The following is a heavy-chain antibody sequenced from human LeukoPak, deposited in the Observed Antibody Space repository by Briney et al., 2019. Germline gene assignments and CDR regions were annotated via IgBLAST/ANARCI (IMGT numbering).Heavy chain of an antibody. CDR3: ATSITMIVVVVRVDAFDI. D-gene: IGHD3-22*01. V-gene: IGHV4-39*01. Sequence: SETLSLTCTVSGSSISSSSYYWGWIRQPPGKGLEWIGSIYYSGSTYYNPSLKSRVTISVDASKNQFSLKLSSVTAADTAVYYCATSITMIVVVVRVDAFDIWGQGTMVTVSS. CDR1: GSSISSSSYY. J-gene: IGHJ3*02. CDR2: IYYSGST.